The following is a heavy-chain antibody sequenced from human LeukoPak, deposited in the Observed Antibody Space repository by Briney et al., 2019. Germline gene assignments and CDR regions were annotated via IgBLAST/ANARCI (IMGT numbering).Heavy chain of an antibody. J-gene: IGHJ3*02. CDR2: IYYSGST. Sequence: SETLSLTCTVSGGSISSSSYYWGWIRQPPGKGLEWIGSIYYSGSTYYNPSLKSRVTILVDTSKNQFSLKLSSVTAADTAVYYCARGSMPNDAFDIWGQGTMVTVSS. V-gene: IGHV4-39*07. CDR1: GGSISSSSYY. D-gene: IGHD2/OR15-2a*01. CDR3: ARGSMPNDAFDI.